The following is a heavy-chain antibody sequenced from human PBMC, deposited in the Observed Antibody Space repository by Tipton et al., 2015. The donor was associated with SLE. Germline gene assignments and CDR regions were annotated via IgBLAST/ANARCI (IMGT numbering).Heavy chain of an antibody. J-gene: IGHJ4*02. D-gene: IGHD3-22*01. CDR3: AGDSSGSYYDRGGYYQLANRHFDS. Sequence: TLSLTCAVSGVSVRTQYWSWLRQPPGKGLEWIGFVNRNEDTKVKASLARRLTISLDTSTSQFSLTLNSVTAADTAVYYCAGDSSGSYYDRGGYYQLANRHFDSWGRGTLVTVSS. CDR1: GVSVRTQY. V-gene: IGHV4-59*02. CDR2: VNRNEDT.